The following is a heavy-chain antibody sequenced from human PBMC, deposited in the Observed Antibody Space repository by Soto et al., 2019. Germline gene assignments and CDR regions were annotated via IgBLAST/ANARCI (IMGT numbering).Heavy chain of an antibody. D-gene: IGHD2-8*01. CDR3: ARDRGLYCTDGVCPSWFDP. CDR2: VYYSGST. J-gene: IGHJ5*02. Sequence: SETLSLTCTVSGGSVSSSSYYWGWVRQPPGKGLEWIGSVYYSGSTYYNPSLESRVTISVDTSKNQFSLKLRSVTAADTAVYYCARDRGLYCTDGVCPSWFDPWGQGTLVTVSS. V-gene: IGHV4-39*07. CDR1: GGSVSSSSYY.